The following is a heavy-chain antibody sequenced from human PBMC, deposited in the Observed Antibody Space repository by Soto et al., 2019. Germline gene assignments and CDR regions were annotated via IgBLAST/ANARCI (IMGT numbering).Heavy chain of an antibody. D-gene: IGHD3-22*01. CDR1: GGTFSSYA. CDR3: AVDGPSSGYRKSDY. Sequence: QVQLVQSGAEVKKPGSSVKVSCKASGGTFSSYAISWVRQAPGQGLEWMGGIIPIFGTANYAQKFQGRATITADESTSTAYMELSSLRSEDTAVYYCAVDGPSSGYRKSDYWGQGTLVTVSS. J-gene: IGHJ4*02. V-gene: IGHV1-69*12. CDR2: IIPIFGTA.